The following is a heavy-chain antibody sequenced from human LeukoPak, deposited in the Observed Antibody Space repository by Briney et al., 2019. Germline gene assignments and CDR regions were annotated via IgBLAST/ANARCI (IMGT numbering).Heavy chain of an antibody. J-gene: IGHJ4*02. CDR3: AKDLQWELSTFDY. Sequence: PGGSLRLSCAASGFTFSSYGMYWVRQAPGKGLEWVAFVRYDGSNKYYADSVKGRFTISRDNSKNTLYLQMNSLRAEDTAVYYCAKDLQWELSTFDYWGQGTLVTVSS. D-gene: IGHD1-26*01. V-gene: IGHV3-30*02. CDR2: VRYDGSNK. CDR1: GFTFSSYG.